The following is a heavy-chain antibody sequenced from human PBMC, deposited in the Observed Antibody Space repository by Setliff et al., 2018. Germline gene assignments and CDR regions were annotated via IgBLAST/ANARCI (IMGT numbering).Heavy chain of an antibody. CDR2: IYHKGRT. V-gene: IGHV4-38-2*01. J-gene: IGHJ3*02. CDR1: GISISSGHY. D-gene: IGHD3-3*01. Sequence: SETLSLTCGVSGISISSGHYWGWIRQPPGKGLEWIATIYHKGRTYYNPSLDSRVTISLDTSKDHFSLRLSSVTAADTAVYYCASPRRDDLDSPFDAFDIWGQGTKVTVS. CDR3: ASPRRDDLDSPFDAFDI.